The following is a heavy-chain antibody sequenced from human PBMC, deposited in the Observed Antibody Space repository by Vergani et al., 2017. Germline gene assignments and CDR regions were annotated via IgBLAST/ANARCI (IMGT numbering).Heavy chain of an antibody. CDR1: GGTISSYY. J-gene: IGHJ5*02. CDR2: IYYSGST. Sequence: QVQLQESGPGLVKPSETLSLTCTVSGGTISSYYWSWIRQPPGKGLEWIGYIYYSGSTNYNPSLKSRVTISVDTSKNQFSLKLSSVTAADTAVYYCAGDRRQLAPVGYWFDPWGQGTLVTVSS. D-gene: IGHD6-6*01. V-gene: IGHV4-59*01. CDR3: AGDRRQLAPVGYWFDP.